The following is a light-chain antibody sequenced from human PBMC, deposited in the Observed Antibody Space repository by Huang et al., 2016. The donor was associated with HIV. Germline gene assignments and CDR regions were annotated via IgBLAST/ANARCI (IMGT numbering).Light chain of an antibody. V-gene: IGKV4-1*01. J-gene: IGKJ1*01. Sequence: DIVMTQSPDALAVSLGERATINCKTGQNILYSSNNQNYLVWFQQKPGQPPKLLIYWESTRASGVSDRFTGSGSGTDFTLTISSLQAEDVAVYYCQQYYTTPWTFGQGTKVEIK. CDR1: QNILYSSNNQNY. CDR2: WES. CDR3: QQYYTTPWT.